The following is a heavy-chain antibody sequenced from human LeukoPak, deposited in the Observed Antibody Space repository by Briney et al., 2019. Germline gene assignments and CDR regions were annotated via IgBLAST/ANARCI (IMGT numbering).Heavy chain of an antibody. D-gene: IGHD6-6*01. CDR1: GYSISGGYY. Sequence: SETLSLTCTVSGYSISGGYYWGWIRQPPGKGLEWIGSIYHSGSTYYNPSLKSRVTISVDTSKNQFSLKLSSVTAADTAVYYCARVRIAARQDWFDPWGQGTLVTVSS. J-gene: IGHJ5*02. CDR3: ARVRIAARQDWFDP. CDR2: IYHSGST. V-gene: IGHV4-38-2*02.